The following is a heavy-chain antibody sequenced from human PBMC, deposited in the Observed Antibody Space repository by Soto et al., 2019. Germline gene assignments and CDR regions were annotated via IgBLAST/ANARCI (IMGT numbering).Heavy chain of an antibody. Sequence: ASVKVSCKASGYTFTSYAMHWVRQAPGQRLEWMGWINAGNGNTKYSQKFQGRVTITRDTSASTAYMELSSLRSEDTAVYYCARDPSWIQLWFYCDYWGQGTLVTVSS. D-gene: IGHD5-18*01. CDR3: ARDPSWIQLWFYCDY. CDR1: GYTFTSYA. V-gene: IGHV1-3*01. J-gene: IGHJ4*02. CDR2: INAGNGNT.